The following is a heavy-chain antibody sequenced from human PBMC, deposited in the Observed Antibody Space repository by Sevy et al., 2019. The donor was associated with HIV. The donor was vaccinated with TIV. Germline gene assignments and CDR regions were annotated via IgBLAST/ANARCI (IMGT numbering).Heavy chain of an antibody. CDR2: VNNDGSGQ. CDR3: VRNSGN. CDR1: GFTFTNFW. Sequence: GGSLRLSCAASGFTFTNFWMSWVRQAPGKGLEWVANVNNDGSGQKYADSVKGRFIISRDNAKNSLYLQMNSLRTEDTAVYYCVRNSGNWGQGTLVTVSS. V-gene: IGHV3-7*01. D-gene: IGHD6-19*01. J-gene: IGHJ4*02.